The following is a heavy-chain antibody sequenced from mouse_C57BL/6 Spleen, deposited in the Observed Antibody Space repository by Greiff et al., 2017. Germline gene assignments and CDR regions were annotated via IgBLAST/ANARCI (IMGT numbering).Heavy chain of an antibody. CDR3: ARGEGYYAPFAY. D-gene: IGHD1-1*01. CDR1: GYAFSSYW. Sequence: QVQLQQSGAELVKPGASVKISCKASGYAFSSYWMNWVKQRPGKGLEWIGQIYPGDGDTNYNGKFKGKATLTADKSSSTAYMQLRSLTSEDSAVYFCARGEGYYAPFAYWGQGTLVTVSA. CDR2: IYPGDGDT. V-gene: IGHV1-80*01. J-gene: IGHJ3*01.